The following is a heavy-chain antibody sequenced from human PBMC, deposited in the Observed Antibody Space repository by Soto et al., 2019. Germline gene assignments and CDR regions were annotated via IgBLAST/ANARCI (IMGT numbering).Heavy chain of an antibody. J-gene: IGHJ3*02. D-gene: IGHD2-21*02. CDR3: ARRRDLAYCCGDCGLADAFDI. CDR2: ISGSGGST. V-gene: IGHV3-23*01. Sequence: EVQLLESGGGLVQPGGSLRLSCAASGFTFSSYAMSWVRQAPGKGLEWVSAISGSGGSTYYADSVKGRFTISRDNAKNTLYLQMNSLRAEDTAVYYCARRRDLAYCCGDCGLADAFDIWGQGTMVTVSS. CDR1: GFTFSSYA.